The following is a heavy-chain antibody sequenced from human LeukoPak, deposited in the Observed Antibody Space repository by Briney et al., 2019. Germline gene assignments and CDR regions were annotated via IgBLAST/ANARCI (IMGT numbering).Heavy chain of an antibody. Sequence: GASVKVSCKASGYTFTSYCMHWVRQAPGQGLEWMGIINPSGGSTSYAQKFQGRVTMTRDTSTSTVYMELSSLRSEDTAVYYCAREASEGLWELPSHYFDYWGQGTLVTVSS. CDR2: INPSGGST. J-gene: IGHJ4*02. CDR3: AREASEGLWELPSHYFDY. V-gene: IGHV1-46*01. D-gene: IGHD1-26*01. CDR1: GYTFTSYC.